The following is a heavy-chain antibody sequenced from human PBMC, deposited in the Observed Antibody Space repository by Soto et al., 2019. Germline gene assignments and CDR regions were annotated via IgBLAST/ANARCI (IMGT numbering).Heavy chain of an antibody. J-gene: IGHJ4*02. CDR3: AKKVNSGPGSQYFDY. D-gene: IGHD3-10*01. CDR1: GFTFSSYS. V-gene: IGHV3-23*01. Sequence: GGSLKLSWAASGFTFSSYSMSWGRQAQGKGLEWVSGFRTSGDGGTTYYADSVKGRFTISRDNSKNMLCLQMNSLRAEDTAIYYCAKKVNSGPGSQYFDYWGQGTLVTVSS. CDR2: FRTSGDGGTT.